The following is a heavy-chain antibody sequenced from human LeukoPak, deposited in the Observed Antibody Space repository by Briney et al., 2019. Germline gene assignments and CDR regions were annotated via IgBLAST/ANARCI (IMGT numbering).Heavy chain of an antibody. CDR3: ARDPSITMVRGAFDY. J-gene: IGHJ4*02. CDR2: ISGSGDNT. V-gene: IGHV3-23*01. Sequence: GGSLRLSCAASGFTFSSYAMSWVRQAPGKGLEWVSVISGSGDNTYYADSVKGRLTISRDNSKNTLYLQMNSLRAEDTAVYYCARDPSITMVRGAFDYWGQGTLVIVSS. CDR1: GFTFSSYA. D-gene: IGHD3-10*01.